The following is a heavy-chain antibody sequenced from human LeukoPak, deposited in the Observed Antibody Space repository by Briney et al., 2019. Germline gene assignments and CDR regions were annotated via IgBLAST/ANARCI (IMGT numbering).Heavy chain of an antibody. J-gene: IGHJ4*02. CDR2: ISGSGGST. V-gene: IGHV3-23*01. CDR3: ARDPSSGWFDY. D-gene: IGHD6-19*01. CDR1: GGSFSGYY. Sequence: LSLTCAVYGGSFSGYYWSWIRQPPGKGLEWVSAISGSGGSTYYADSVKGRFTISRDNSKNTLYLQMNSLRAEDTAVYYCARDPSSGWFDYWGQGTLVTVSS.